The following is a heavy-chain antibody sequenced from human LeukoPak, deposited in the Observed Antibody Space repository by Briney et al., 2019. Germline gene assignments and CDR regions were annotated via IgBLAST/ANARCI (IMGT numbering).Heavy chain of an antibody. J-gene: IGHJ4*02. Sequence: GGSLRLPCAASGFTFSSYGMSWVRQAPGKGLEWVSAISGSGGSTYYADSVRGRFTISRDNSKNTLYLQMNSLRAEDTAVYYCAKVPSSGYYANYFDYWGQGTLVTVSS. CDR2: ISGSGGST. V-gene: IGHV3-23*01. D-gene: IGHD3-22*01. CDR1: GFTFSSYG. CDR3: AKVPSSGYYANYFDY.